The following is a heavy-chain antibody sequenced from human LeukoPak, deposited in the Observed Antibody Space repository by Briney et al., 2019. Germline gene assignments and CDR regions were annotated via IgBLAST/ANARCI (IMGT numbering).Heavy chain of an antibody. J-gene: IGHJ6*02. CDR1: GGSFSGYY. V-gene: IGHV4-34*01. D-gene: IGHD5-18*01. Sequence: PSETLSLTCAVYGGSFSGYYWSWIRQPPGKGLEWIGEINHSGSTNYNPSLKSRVTISVDTSKNQFSLKLRSVTAADTAVYYCARARGYSYGYPLDVWGQGTTVTVSS. CDR3: ARARGYSYGYPLDV. CDR2: INHSGST.